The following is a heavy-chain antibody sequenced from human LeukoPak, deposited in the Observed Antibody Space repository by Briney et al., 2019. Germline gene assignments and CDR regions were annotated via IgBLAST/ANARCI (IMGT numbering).Heavy chain of an antibody. CDR3: ASSGSYRFDY. Sequence: PGGSLRLSCAASGVTLSTYAMSWARQAPGKGLEWVSGISSSGSGDNTYYADSVKGRFTISRDSSKNSLYLQMNSLRDEDTAVYYCASSGSYRFDYWGQGTLVTVSS. V-gene: IGHV3-23*01. CDR2: ISSSGSGDNT. J-gene: IGHJ4*02. D-gene: IGHD1-26*01. CDR1: GVTLSTYA.